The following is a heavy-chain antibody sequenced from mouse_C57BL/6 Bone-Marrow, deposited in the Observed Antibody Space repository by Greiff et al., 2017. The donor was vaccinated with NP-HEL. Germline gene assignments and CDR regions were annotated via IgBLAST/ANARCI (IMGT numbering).Heavy chain of an antibody. CDR2: ISSGSSTI. Sequence: VQLKQSGGGLVKPGGSLKLSCAASGFTFSDYGMHWVRQAPEKGLEWVAYISSGSSTIYYADTVKGRFTISRDNAKNTLFLQMTSLRSEDTAMYYCARSGLNAMDYWGQGTSVTVSS. D-gene: IGHD1-3*01. V-gene: IGHV5-17*01. CDR1: GFTFSDYG. J-gene: IGHJ4*01. CDR3: ARSGLNAMDY.